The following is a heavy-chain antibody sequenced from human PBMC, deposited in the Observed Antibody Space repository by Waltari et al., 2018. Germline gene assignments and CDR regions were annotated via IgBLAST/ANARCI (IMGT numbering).Heavy chain of an antibody. CDR3: SRQVLGYCTSAACRRLES. J-gene: IGHJ4*02. V-gene: IGHV4-38-2*01. CDR2: IYHAGDT. Sequence: QVQLQESGPGLVKPSETLSLTCDVFGYSINSGYYWGWIRQSPGKGLEWIATIYHAGDTFYTPYLRSRVTISLDTSKNQFSLKLNAVTAADTAVYFCSRQVLGYCTSAACRRLESWGQGTLVTVSS. CDR1: GYSINSGYY. D-gene: IGHD2-2*03.